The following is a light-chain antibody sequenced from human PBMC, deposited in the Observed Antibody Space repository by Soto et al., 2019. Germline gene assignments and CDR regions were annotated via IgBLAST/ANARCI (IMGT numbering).Light chain of an antibody. CDR2: GAS. CDR3: QQYNNWFT. Sequence: EIVMTQSPVTVSVSPGERATLFCRASQSVSGNLAWYQKKPGQAPRLLIYGASTRATGIPVRFSGSGSGTEFTLTISSLQSEDFAVYYCQQYNNWFTFGQGTKVEMK. V-gene: IGKV3-15*01. CDR1: QSVSGN. J-gene: IGKJ1*01.